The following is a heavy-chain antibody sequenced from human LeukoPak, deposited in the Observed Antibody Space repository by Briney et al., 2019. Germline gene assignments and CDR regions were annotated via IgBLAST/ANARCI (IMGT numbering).Heavy chain of an antibody. CDR1: GGSISSYY. J-gene: IGHJ4*02. CDR2: IHISGST. CDR3: ARFSPRAMGNYLDF. V-gene: IGHV4-4*07. D-gene: IGHD7-27*01. Sequence: SETLSLTCSVSGGSISSYYWNWIRQPAGKGLEWIGRIHISGSTNYNPSLKSRVTMSVDTSKNQFSLKLSSVTAADTAVYYCARFSPRAMGNYLDFWGQGTLVTVSS.